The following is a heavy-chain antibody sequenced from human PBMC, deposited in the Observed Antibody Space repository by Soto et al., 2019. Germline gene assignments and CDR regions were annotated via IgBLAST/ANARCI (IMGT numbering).Heavy chain of an antibody. J-gene: IGHJ6*02. CDR1: GFTFSDHA. CDR3: ARDIGDLDILTGYSIRYYGMDV. V-gene: IGHV3-23*01. Sequence: EMQLLESGGDLVQPGGSLRLSCATSGFTFSDHAMHWVRQAPGEGLEWVSGIRGDLVTTPYADSVKGRFTISRDNSKNTLYLQMNSLRAEDTAVYYCARDIGDLDILTGYSIRYYGMDVWGQGTTVTVSS. D-gene: IGHD3-9*01. CDR2: IRGDLVTT.